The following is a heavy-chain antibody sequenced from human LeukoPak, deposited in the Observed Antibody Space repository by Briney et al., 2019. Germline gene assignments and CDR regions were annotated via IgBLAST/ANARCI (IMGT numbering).Heavy chain of an antibody. J-gene: IGHJ4*02. CDR3: ARLAYYYDSSGYLGY. D-gene: IGHD3-22*01. Sequence: GESLKISCKGSGYRFSSYWIGWVRQMPGKGLEWMGIIYPGDSDTRYSPSFQGQVTISADKSISTAYLQWSSLKASDTAMYYCARLAYYYDSSGYLGYWGQGTLVTVSS. V-gene: IGHV5-51*01. CDR1: GYRFSSYW. CDR2: IYPGDSDT.